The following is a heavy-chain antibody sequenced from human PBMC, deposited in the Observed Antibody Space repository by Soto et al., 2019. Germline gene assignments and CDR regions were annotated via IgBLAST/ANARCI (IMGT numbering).Heavy chain of an antibody. J-gene: IGHJ5*02. CDR2: IYSSGTT. CDR3: AKEGSGGSNWFDP. V-gene: IGHV4-4*07. Sequence: PSETLSVTCTVSGDSINNSYWSWIRQPAGKGLEWIGRIYSSGTTNFNPSLKTRVTMSADMSKNQLSLKLRSVTAADTAVYYCAKEGSGGSNWFDPWGPGTLVTVSS. D-gene: IGHD1-26*01. CDR1: GDSINNSY.